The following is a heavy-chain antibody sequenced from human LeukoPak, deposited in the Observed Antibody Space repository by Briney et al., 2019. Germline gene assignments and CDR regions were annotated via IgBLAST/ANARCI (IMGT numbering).Heavy chain of an antibody. CDR1: GGSISTYY. D-gene: IGHD1-26*01. J-gene: IGHJ4*02. V-gene: IGHV4-59*01. CDR3: ARGTGGATFFDY. CDR2: IYHSGST. Sequence: SETLSLTCTVSGGSISTYYWNWIRQPPGKGLEWIGYIYHSGSTNYNPSLQSRVTISVDTSKNQFSLNLNSVTAADTAVYYCARGTGGATFFDYWGQGTLVTVSS.